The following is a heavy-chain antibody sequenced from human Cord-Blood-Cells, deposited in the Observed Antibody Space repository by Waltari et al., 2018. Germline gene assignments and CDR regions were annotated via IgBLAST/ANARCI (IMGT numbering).Heavy chain of an antibody. V-gene: IGHV4-4*02. J-gene: IGHJ3*02. CDR3: ARDRGVAARRGAFDI. CDR2: IYHSGRT. Sequence: QVQLQESGPGLVKPSWTLSLTCAVSGGSISSSNWWCWVRQPPGKGVEWIGEIYHSGRTNCNPSTKRRVTISVEKSKNQFARKLSSVTAADKDVYYGARDRGVAARRGAFDIWGQGTMVTVSS. D-gene: IGHD6-6*01. CDR1: GGSISSSNW.